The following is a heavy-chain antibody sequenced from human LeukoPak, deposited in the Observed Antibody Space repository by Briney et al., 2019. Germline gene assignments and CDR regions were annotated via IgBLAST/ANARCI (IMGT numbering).Heavy chain of an antibody. Sequence: EASVKVSCKASGYTFTGYYMHWVRQAPGQGLEWMGWINPNSGGTNYAQKFQGRVTMTRDTSISTAYMELSRLRSDDTAVYYCARAPMVEYCSSTSCYRGGFDYWGQGTLVTVSS. CDR3: ARAPMVEYCSSTSCYRGGFDY. D-gene: IGHD2-2*02. J-gene: IGHJ4*02. CDR1: GYTFTGYY. CDR2: INPNSGGT. V-gene: IGHV1-2*02.